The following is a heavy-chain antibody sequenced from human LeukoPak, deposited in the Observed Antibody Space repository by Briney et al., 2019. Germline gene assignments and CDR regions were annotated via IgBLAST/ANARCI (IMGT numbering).Heavy chain of an antibody. D-gene: IGHD3-22*01. CDR2: IYHSGST. J-gene: IGHJ5*02. CDR3: ASNYYDSSGYYYFQPWFDP. Sequence: SETLSLTCTVSGYSISSGYYWGWIRQPPGKGQEWTGSIYHSGSTYYNPSLKSRVTISVDTSKNQFSLKLSSVTAADTAVYYCASNYYDSSGYYYFQPWFDPWGQGTLVTVSS. V-gene: IGHV4-38-2*02. CDR1: GYSISSGYY.